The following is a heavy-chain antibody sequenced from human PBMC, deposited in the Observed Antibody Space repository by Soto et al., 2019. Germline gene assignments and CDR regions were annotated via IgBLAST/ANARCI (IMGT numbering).Heavy chain of an antibody. D-gene: IGHD6-19*01. CDR1: GGTFSSYA. CDR3: FSSGWQPGQYYFDY. Sequence: GASVKVSCKASGGTFSSYAISWVRQAPGQGLEWMGGIIPIFGTANYAQKFQGRVTITADESTSTAYMELSSLRSEDTAVYYCFSSGWQPGQYYFDYWGQGTLVTVSS. V-gene: IGHV1-69*13. J-gene: IGHJ4*02. CDR2: IIPIFGTA.